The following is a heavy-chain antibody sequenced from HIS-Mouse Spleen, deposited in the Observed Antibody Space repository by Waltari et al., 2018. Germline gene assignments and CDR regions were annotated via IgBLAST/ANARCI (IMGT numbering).Heavy chain of an antibody. CDR1: GGSISSGGYS. CDR3: ARDFPDAFDI. CDR2: IYHSGST. V-gene: IGHV4-30-2*01. Sequence: QLQLQESGSGLVKPSQTLSLTCAVSGGSISSGGYSWSWIRQPPGKGLGWIRYIYHSGSTYNNPSLKSRVTISVDRSKNQFSLKLSSVTAADTAVYYCARDFPDAFDIWGQGTMVTVSS. J-gene: IGHJ3*02.